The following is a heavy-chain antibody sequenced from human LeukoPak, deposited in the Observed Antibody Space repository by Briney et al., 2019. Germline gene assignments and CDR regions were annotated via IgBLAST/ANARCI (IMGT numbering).Heavy chain of an antibody. V-gene: IGHV4-39*07. CDR1: GGSISSSSYY. CDR2: IYYSGST. Sequence: SETLSLTCTVSGGSISSSSYYWGWIRQPPGKGLEWIGSIYYSGSTYYNPSLKSRVTISVDTSKNQFSLKLSSVTAADTAVYYCARVFGVWELLQALDYWGQGTLVTVSS. J-gene: IGHJ4*02. CDR3: ARVFGVWELLQALDY. D-gene: IGHD1-26*01.